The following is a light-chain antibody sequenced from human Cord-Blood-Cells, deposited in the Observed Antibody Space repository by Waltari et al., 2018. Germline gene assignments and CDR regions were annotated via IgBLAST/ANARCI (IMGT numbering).Light chain of an antibody. Sequence: DIRMTQSPSTLSASVGDRVTITCRPSPSISSWLAWYQQKPGKAPKLLIYKASSLESGVPSRFSGSGSGTEFTLTISSLQPDDFATYYCQQYNSYPYTFGQGTKLEIK. CDR1: PSISSW. J-gene: IGKJ2*01. V-gene: IGKV1-5*03. CDR2: KAS. CDR3: QQYNSYPYT.